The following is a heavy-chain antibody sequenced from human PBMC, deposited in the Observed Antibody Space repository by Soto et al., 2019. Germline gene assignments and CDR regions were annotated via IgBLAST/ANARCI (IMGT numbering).Heavy chain of an antibody. J-gene: IGHJ4*02. D-gene: IGHD2-15*01. CDR2: IYYSGST. CDR1: GGSVSSGSYY. V-gene: IGHV4-61*01. CDR3: ARGDCRGGSCYSRPYVFDY. Sequence: QVQLQESGPGLVKPSETLSHTCTVSGGSVSSGSYYWSWIRQPPGKGLEWIGYIYYSGSTNYNPSLKSRVTISVDTSKNQFSLKLSSVTAADTAVYYCARGDCRGGSCYSRPYVFDYWGQGTLVTVSS.